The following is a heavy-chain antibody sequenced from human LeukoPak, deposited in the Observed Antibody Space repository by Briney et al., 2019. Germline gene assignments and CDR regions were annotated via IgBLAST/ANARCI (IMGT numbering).Heavy chain of an antibody. CDR2: INWNGGST. V-gene: IGHV3-20*04. J-gene: IGHJ3*02. CDR3: ARADDYHLLDAFDI. Sequence: GGSLRLSCAASRFMFDDYAMNWVRQAPGKGLEWLSGINWNGGSTGYADSVKGRFTISRDNAKNSLYLQMNSLRAEDTALYYCARADDYHLLDAFDIWGQGTMVTVSS. D-gene: IGHD2-2*01. CDR1: RFMFDDYA.